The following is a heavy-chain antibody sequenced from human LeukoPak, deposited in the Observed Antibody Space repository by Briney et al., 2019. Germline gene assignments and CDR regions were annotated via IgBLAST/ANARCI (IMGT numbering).Heavy chain of an antibody. V-gene: IGHV1-69*06. J-gene: IGHJ6*04. CDR1: GGTFSSYA. Sequence: ASVKVSCKASGGTFSSYAISWVRQAPGQGLEWMGGIIPIFGTANYAQKFQGRVTITADKSTSTAYMELGSLRSEDTAVYYCARDYYDILTGYFNYYYYGMDVWGKGTTVTVSS. D-gene: IGHD3-9*01. CDR3: ARDYYDILTGYFNYYYYGMDV. CDR2: IIPIFGTA.